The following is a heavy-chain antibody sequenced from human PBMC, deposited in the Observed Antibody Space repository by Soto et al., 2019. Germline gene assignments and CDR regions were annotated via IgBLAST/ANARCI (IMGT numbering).Heavy chain of an antibody. Sequence: SETLSLTCTVSGGSVSSGSHYWSWIRQPPGKGLEWIGNIYYSGSTKYNPSLKSRVTISVDRSRNHFSLNLRSVTTAETALYYCARDKSYDLWSGYVGFDTWGQGTLVTVS. CDR2: IYYSGST. J-gene: IGHJ5*02. V-gene: IGHV4-61*03. CDR1: GGSVSSGSHY. CDR3: ARDKSYDLWSGYVGFDT. D-gene: IGHD3-3*01.